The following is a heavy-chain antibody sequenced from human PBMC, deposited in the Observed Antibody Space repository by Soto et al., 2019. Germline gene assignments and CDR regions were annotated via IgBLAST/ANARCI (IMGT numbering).Heavy chain of an antibody. Sequence: ASVKVSCKASGYTFTGYYMHWVRQAPGQGLEWMGWINPNSGGTNYAQKFQGWVTMTRDTSISTAYMELSRLRSDDTAVYYCARGPRITYYYGSSGYPYGMDVWGQGTTVTVSS. J-gene: IGHJ6*02. D-gene: IGHD3-22*01. V-gene: IGHV1-2*04. CDR2: INPNSGGT. CDR1: GYTFTGYY. CDR3: ARGPRITYYYGSSGYPYGMDV.